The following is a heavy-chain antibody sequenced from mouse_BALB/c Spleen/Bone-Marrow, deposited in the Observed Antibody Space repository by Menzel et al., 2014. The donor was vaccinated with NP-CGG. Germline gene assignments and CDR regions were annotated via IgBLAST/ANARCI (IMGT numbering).Heavy chain of an antibody. Sequence: VQLQQSGTELVKPGASVKLSCKASGYTFTSYYMFWVKQRPGQGLEWIGEINPSNGGTVFNEKFKSKVTLTVDKSYSTAYIQLSGLTSEDSAVYYCIRSAGTGFAYWGQGTLVTVS. CDR1: GYTFTSYY. CDR3: IRSAGTGFAY. J-gene: IGHJ3*01. D-gene: IGHD3-3*01. V-gene: IGHV1-53*01. CDR2: INPSNGGT.